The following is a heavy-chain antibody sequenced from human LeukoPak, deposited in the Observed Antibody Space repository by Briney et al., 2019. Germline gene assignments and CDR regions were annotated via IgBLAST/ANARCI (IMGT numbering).Heavy chain of an antibody. J-gene: IGHJ4*02. CDR2: IVVGSGNT. D-gene: IGHD3-3*01. CDR3: AADLGGGYYIY. Sequence: SVKVSSKASGFTFTSSAVQWVRQARGQRLEWIGWIVVGSGNTNYAQKFQERVTITRDMSTSTAYMELSSLRSEDTAVYYCAADLGGGYYIYWGQGTLVTVSS. V-gene: IGHV1-58*01. CDR1: GFTFTSSA.